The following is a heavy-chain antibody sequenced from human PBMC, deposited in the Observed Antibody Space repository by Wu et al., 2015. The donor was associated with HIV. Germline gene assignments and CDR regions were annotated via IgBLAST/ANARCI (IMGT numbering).Heavy chain of an antibody. J-gene: IGHJ4*03. Sequence: QVQLVQSGAEVKKPGASVKVSCKASGYTFTGYYMHWVRQAPGQGLEWMGWINPNSGGTNYAQKFQGRVTMTRDTSISTAYMELSRLRSDDTAVYFCARVRHRQWQATGMAWSLLIWWGQGTRGHRLL. CDR3: ARVRHRQWQATGMAWSLLIW. CDR2: INPNSGGT. CDR1: GYTFTGYY. D-gene: IGHD6-19*01. V-gene: IGHV1-2*02.